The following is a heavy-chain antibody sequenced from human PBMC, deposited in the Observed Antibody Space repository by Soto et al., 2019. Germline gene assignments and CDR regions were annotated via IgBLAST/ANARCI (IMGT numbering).Heavy chain of an antibody. CDR1: VGSITNYY. Sequence: QVQLQESGPGLVKPSETLSLTCTVSVGSITNYYCSWFRQPPGKGLEWIGYIQYNGYSAYNLSLKRRVTMSMDTSKTQFSLMLESVTATDTAVYYCARHGFGSLHGLVDVWGQGTTVIVSS. J-gene: IGHJ6*02. CDR3: ARHGFGSLHGLVDV. D-gene: IGHD3-10*01. V-gene: IGHV4-59*08. CDR2: IQYNGYS.